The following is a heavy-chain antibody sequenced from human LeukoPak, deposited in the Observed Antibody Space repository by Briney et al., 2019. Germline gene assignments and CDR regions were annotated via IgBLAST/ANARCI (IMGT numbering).Heavy chain of an antibody. V-gene: IGHV4-30-4*01. CDR1: GGSINNDDSY. D-gene: IGHD3-10*01. CDR3: ARAGDDDY. J-gene: IGHJ4*02. CDR2: IHNSGST. Sequence: TSETLSLTCTVSGGSINNDDSYWSWIRQPPGKGLEWIGYIHNSGSTYYSPSLRSRVFISMDMSKNQFSLKLSSVTAADTAVYYCARAGDDDYWGQGTLVAVSS.